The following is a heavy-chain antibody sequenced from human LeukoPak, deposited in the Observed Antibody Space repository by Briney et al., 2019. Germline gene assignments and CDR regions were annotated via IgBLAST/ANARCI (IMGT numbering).Heavy chain of an antibody. J-gene: IGHJ4*02. V-gene: IGHV3-64*01. CDR3: ARWSSTSCYDY. D-gene: IGHD2-2*01. Sequence: PGGSLRLSCAASGFTFSSYAMHWVRQAPGKGLEYVSAISTDGGSPYYANSVKSRFTISRDNSKNTLYLQMGSLRAEDMAVYYCARWSSTSCYDYWGQGTLVTVSS. CDR1: GFTFSSYA. CDR2: ISTDGGSP.